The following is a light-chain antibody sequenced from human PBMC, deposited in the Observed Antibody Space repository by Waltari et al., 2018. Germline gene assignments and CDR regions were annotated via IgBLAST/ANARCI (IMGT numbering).Light chain of an antibody. J-gene: IGKJ2*01. V-gene: IGKV4-1*01. Sequence: DIVMTKSPDSLAVSLGERATINCKSSQSVLYSSNNKNYLAWYQQKPGQPPKLIIYWASTRESGVPDRFSGSGSGTDFTLTISSLQAEDVAVYYCQQHYGTPRTFGQGTKLEIK. CDR1: QSVLYSSNNKNY. CDR3: QQHYGTPRT. CDR2: WAS.